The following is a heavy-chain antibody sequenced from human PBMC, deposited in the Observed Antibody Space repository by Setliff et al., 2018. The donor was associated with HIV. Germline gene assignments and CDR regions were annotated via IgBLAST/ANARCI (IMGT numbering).Heavy chain of an antibody. J-gene: IGHJ4*02. Sequence: SETLSLTCVASGGSLSSYYWNWIRQTPGQGLEWIGETSHSGKTNYNPSLKSRVTISVDTSKNQFSLKLTSVTAADTAVYYCVTSSSWSSRLNFWGPGMLVTVSS. D-gene: IGHD2-2*01. CDR1: GGSLSSYY. CDR2: TSHSGKT. CDR3: VTSSSWSSRLNF. V-gene: IGHV4-34*01.